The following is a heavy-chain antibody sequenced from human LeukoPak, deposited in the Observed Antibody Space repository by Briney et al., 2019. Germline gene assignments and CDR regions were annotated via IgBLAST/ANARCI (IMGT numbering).Heavy chain of an antibody. Sequence: GGSLRLSCAASGFTFSSYWMHWVRQAPGKGLVWVSRINSDGSSTRYADSVKGRFTISKDNAKNTLYLQMNSLRAEDTAVYYCARGGLYGSVDYWGQGTLVTVSS. CDR1: GFTFSSYW. V-gene: IGHV3-74*01. CDR3: ARGGLYGSVDY. J-gene: IGHJ4*02. CDR2: INSDGSST. D-gene: IGHD3-10*01.